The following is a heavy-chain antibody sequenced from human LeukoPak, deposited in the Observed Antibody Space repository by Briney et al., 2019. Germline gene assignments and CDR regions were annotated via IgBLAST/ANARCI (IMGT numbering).Heavy chain of an antibody. Sequence: GSSVKVSCKASGGTFSSYAISWVRQAPGQGLEWMGGIIPIFGTANYAQKFQGRVTITADESTSTAYMELSSLRSEDTAIYYCAKPGGGNYFTHNWFDPWGQGTLVTVSS. V-gene: IGHV1-69*01. D-gene: IGHD4-23*01. CDR1: GGTFSSYA. CDR2: IIPIFGTA. J-gene: IGHJ5*02. CDR3: AKPGGGNYFTHNWFDP.